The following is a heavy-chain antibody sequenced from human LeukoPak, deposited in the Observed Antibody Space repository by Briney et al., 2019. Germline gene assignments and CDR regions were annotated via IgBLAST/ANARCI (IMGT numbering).Heavy chain of an antibody. Sequence: SETLSLTCTVSGGSISSYYWSWIRQPAGKGLEWIGRIYTSGSTNYNPSLKSRVTMSVDTSKNQFSLKLSSVTAADTAVYYCARVVEMATIEGAYYFDYWGQGTLVTVSS. CDR1: GGSISSYY. D-gene: IGHD5-24*01. CDR3: ARVVEMATIEGAYYFDY. CDR2: IYTSGST. V-gene: IGHV4-4*07. J-gene: IGHJ4*02.